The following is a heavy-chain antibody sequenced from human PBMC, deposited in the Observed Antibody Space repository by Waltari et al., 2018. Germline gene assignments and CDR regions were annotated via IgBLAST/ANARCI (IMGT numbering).Heavy chain of an antibody. CDR2: IYYSGST. V-gene: IGHV4-39*07. Sequence: QLQLQESGPGLVKPSETLSLTCTVSGGSISSSSYYWGWIRQPPGKGLEWIGSIYYSGSTYYNPSLKSRVTISVDTSKNQFSLKLSSVTAADTAGYYCGSGTVTSDAFDIWGQGTMVTVSS. CDR1: GGSISSSSYY. D-gene: IGHD4-17*01. J-gene: IGHJ3*02. CDR3: GSGTVTSDAFDI.